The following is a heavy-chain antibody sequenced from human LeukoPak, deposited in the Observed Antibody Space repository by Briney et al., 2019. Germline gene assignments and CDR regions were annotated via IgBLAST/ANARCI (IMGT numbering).Heavy chain of an antibody. CDR3: AKWGDYDVLTGYYVSDF. Sequence: PGGSLRLSCAASGFIFSNYAMYWVRQAPGTGLEWVSAISGRSDNTYYADSVKGRFTLSRDSSKNTLYLQMNSLRADDTAVYYCAKWGDYDVLTGYYVSDFWGQGTLVTVSS. CDR1: GFIFSNYA. D-gene: IGHD3-9*01. V-gene: IGHV3-23*01. J-gene: IGHJ4*02. CDR2: ISGRSDNT.